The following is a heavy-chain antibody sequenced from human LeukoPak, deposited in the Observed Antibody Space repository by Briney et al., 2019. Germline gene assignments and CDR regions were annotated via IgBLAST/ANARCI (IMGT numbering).Heavy chain of an antibody. D-gene: IGHD6-13*01. CDR1: GFTFSSYA. J-gene: IGHJ4*02. CDR2: ISYDGSNK. Sequence: GGSLRLSCAASGFTFSSYAMHWVRQAPGKGPEWVAVISYDGSNKYYADSVKGRFTISRDNSKNTLYLQMNSLRAEDTAVYYCAKDLASGYSSSWYVDYWGQGTLVTVSS. V-gene: IGHV3-30-3*01. CDR3: AKDLASGYSSSWYVDY.